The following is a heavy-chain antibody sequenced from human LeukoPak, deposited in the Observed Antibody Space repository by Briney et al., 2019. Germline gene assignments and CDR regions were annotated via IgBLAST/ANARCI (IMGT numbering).Heavy chain of an antibody. CDR2: MNPNSGNT. J-gene: IGHJ5*02. CDR1: GYTFTSYD. CDR3: ARGPPYRVXRFXEWLPXPLGFDP. D-gene: IGHD3-3*01. V-gene: IGHV1-8*01. Sequence: ASVKVSCKASGYTFTSYDINWVRQATGQGLEWMGWMNPNSGNTGYAQKFQGRVTMTRNTSISTAYMELSSLRSEDTAVYYCARGPPYRVXRFXEWLPXPLGFDPWGQGTLVTVSS.